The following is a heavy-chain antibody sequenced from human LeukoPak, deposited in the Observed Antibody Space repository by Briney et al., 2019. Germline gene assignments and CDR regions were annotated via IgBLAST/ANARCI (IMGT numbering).Heavy chain of an antibody. CDR2: IYYSGST. Sequence: SETLSLTCTVSGGSISSSSYYWGWIRQPPGKGLEWIGSIYYSGSTHYNPSLKSRVTISVDTSKNQFSLKLSSVTAADTAVYYCARHEYYYDSSGPFFFWGQGTLVTVSS. D-gene: IGHD3-22*01. CDR1: GGSISSSSYY. V-gene: IGHV4-39*01. CDR3: ARHEYYYDSSGPFFF. J-gene: IGHJ4*02.